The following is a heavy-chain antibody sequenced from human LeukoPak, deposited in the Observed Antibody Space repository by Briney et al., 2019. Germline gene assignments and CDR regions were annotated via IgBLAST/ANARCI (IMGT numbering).Heavy chain of an antibody. CDR3: AKAAGYSYGYGDYYYYGMDV. J-gene: IGHJ6*02. V-gene: IGHV3-23*01. Sequence: PGGSLRLSCAASGFTFSSYAMSWVRQAPGKGLEWVSAISGSGGSTNYADSVKGRFTISRDNSKNTLYLQMNSLRAEDTAVYYCAKAAGYSYGYGDYYYYGMDVWGQGTTATVSS. D-gene: IGHD5-18*01. CDR2: ISGSGGST. CDR1: GFTFSSYA.